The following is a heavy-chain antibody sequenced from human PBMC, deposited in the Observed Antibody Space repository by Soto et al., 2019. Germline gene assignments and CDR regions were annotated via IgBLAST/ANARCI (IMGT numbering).Heavy chain of an antibody. CDR2: VSAYEGNT. D-gene: IGHD3-3*02. CDR3: ARAEHFYYYGMDV. V-gene: IGHV1-18*01. Sequence: QVQLVQSGAEVKKPGASVKVSCKASGYTFTTYGISWVRQAPVQGLEWMGWVSAYEGNTNYAQKFQGRVTMTTDTATTTAYMELRSLRSDDTAVYYCARAEHFYYYGMDVWGQGTTVTVS. J-gene: IGHJ6*02. CDR1: GYTFTTYG.